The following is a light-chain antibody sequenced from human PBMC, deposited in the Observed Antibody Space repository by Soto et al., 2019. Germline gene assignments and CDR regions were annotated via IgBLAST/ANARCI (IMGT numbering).Light chain of an antibody. CDR2: ATS. J-gene: IGKJ1*01. CDR1: QSVSSS. CDR3: LQDHSNPLT. Sequence: DIQLTQSPSSMSASVGDGVTLTCLASQSVSSSLNWYQQKPGKAPKLLIYATSSLHSGVPSRFSGSGSGPDFTLTISSLQPEDFATYYCLQDHSNPLTFGQGTKVDIK. V-gene: IGKV1-39*01.